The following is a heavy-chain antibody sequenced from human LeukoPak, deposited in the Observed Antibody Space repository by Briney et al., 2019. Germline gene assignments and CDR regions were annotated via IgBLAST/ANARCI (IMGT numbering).Heavy chain of an antibody. CDR3: AREAFYDYVWGSYPRLFDS. D-gene: IGHD3-16*02. CDR1: GFTFSRYS. J-gene: IGHJ4*02. V-gene: IGHV3-21*01. Sequence: GGSLRLSCAASGFTFSRYSMSWVRQAPGKGLEWVSSSTSSSSYIYYADSVKGRFTISRDNAKNSLYLQMNSLRAEDTAVYYCAREAFYDYVWGSYPRLFDSWGQGPLVTVSS. CDR2: STSSSSYI.